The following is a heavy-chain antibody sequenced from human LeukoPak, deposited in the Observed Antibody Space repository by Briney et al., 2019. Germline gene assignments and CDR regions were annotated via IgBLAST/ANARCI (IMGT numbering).Heavy chain of an antibody. D-gene: IGHD4-17*01. V-gene: IGHV3-9*01. J-gene: IGHJ5*02. CDR1: GFTFDDYA. CDR3: AKGLDGDYVDWFDP. CDR2: ISWNSGSI. Sequence: GGSLRLSCAASGFTFDDYAMHWVRQAPGKGLEWVSGISWNSGSIGYADSVKGRFTISRDNAKNSLYLQVNSLRAEDTALYYCAKGLDGDYVDWFDPWGQGTLVTVSS.